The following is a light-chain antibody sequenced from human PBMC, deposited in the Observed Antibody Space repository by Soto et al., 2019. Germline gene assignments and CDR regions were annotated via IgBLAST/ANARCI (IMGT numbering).Light chain of an antibody. J-gene: IGKJ2*01. V-gene: IGKV3-20*01. Sequence: EIVLTQSPGTLSLSPGDRATLSCRASQSVSSSYLAWYQQKPGQAPSLLIYGASSRATGIPDRFSGSGSGTDFTLTISRLEPEDFAVYYCQQYGSSPYTFGQGTQLEIK. CDR2: GAS. CDR1: QSVSSSY. CDR3: QQYGSSPYT.